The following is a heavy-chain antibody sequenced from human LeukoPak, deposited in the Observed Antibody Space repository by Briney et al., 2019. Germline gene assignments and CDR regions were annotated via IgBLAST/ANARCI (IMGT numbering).Heavy chain of an antibody. CDR3: ARGPPRGKYYYMDV. CDR1: GFTFSSFD. Sequence: GSLRLSCAASGFTFSSFDMHWVRQPTGQGLEWVSTIGTASDTYYPGSVEGRFTLSRDNAKNSLYLQMNSLTAGDTAVYYCARGPPRGKYYYMDVWGKGTAVTVSS. V-gene: IGHV3-13*01. CDR2: IGTASDT. J-gene: IGHJ6*03. D-gene: IGHD1-1*01.